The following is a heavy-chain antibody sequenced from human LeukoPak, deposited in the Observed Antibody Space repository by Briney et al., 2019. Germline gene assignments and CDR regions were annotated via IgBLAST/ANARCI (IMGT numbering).Heavy chain of an antibody. D-gene: IGHD3-16*01. CDR2: IYYSGST. Sequence: PSETLSLTCTVSGGSISSYYWSWIWQPPGKGLEWIGYIYYSGSTNYNPSLKSRVTISVDTSKNQFSLKLSSVTAADTDVYYCARDPGGYYYMDVWGKGTTVTVSS. V-gene: IGHV4-59*01. J-gene: IGHJ6*03. CDR3: ARDPGGYYYMDV. CDR1: GGSISSYY.